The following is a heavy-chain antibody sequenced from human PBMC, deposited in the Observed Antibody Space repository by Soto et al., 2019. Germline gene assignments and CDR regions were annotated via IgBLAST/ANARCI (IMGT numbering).Heavy chain of an antibody. D-gene: IGHD2-2*01. CDR3: AKDYCSSTSCYYNWFDP. V-gene: IGHV3-30*18. J-gene: IGHJ5*02. CDR1: GFTFSSYG. Sequence: PGGSLRLSCAASGFTFSSYGMHWVRQAPGKGLEWVAVISYDGSNKYYADSVKGRFTISRDNSKNTLYLQMNSLRAEDTAVYYCAKDYCSSTSCYYNWFDPWGQGTLVTVSS. CDR2: ISYDGSNK.